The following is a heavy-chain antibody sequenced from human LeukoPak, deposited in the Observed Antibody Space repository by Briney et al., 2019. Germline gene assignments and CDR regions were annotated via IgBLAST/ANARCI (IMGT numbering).Heavy chain of an antibody. Sequence: ASVTVSCKASGYRFISYGFSWVRQAPGQGLEWMGWISAYNGNTNYAQKFQGRVIMTTDTSTSTVYMEVRSLRSDDTAVYYCARALSDDFWSGYQDHWGQGTLVTVSS. J-gene: IGHJ4*02. CDR1: GYRFISYG. V-gene: IGHV1-18*01. CDR2: ISAYNGNT. CDR3: ARALSDDFWSGYQDH. D-gene: IGHD3-3*01.